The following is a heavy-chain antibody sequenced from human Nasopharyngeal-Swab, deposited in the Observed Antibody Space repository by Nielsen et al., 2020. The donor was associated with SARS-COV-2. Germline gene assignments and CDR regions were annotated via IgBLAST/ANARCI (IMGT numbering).Heavy chain of an antibody. D-gene: IGHD6-19*01. J-gene: IGHJ3*02. CDR2: IYSGGST. CDR1: GFTVRSIY. Sequence: ESLKISCAASGFTVRSIYMSWVRQAPGQGLEWVSVIYSGGSTYYADSVKGRFTIPRDNSKNTLYVQMNSLRAEDTAVYYLASRAVADDAFDIWGKGTMVTVSS. CDR3: ASRAVADDAFDI. V-gene: IGHV3-53*01.